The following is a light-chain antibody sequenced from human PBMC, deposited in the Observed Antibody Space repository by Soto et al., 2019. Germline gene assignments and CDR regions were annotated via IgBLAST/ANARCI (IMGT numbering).Light chain of an antibody. CDR3: AAWDDSLNGVV. CDR2: SNN. J-gene: IGLJ2*01. Sequence: QSVLTQPPSASGTPGQRVTISCSGSSSNIGSNTVNWYQQLTGTAPKLLIYSNNQRPSGVPDRFSGSESGTSASLAISGLQSEDEADYYCAAWDDSLNGVVFGGGTKVTVL. CDR1: SSNIGSNT. V-gene: IGLV1-44*01.